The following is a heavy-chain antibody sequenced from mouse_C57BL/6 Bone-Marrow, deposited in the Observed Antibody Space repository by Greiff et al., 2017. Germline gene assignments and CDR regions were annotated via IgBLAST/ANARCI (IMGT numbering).Heavy chain of an antibody. CDR1: GFTFSDYG. V-gene: IGHV5-17*01. J-gene: IGHJ3*01. CDR2: ISSGSSTI. Sequence: EVKLMESGGGLVKPGGSLKLSCAASGFTFSDYGMHWVRQAPEKGLEWVAYISSGSSTIYYADTVKGRFTISRDNAKNTLFLQMTSLRSEDTAMYYCARGTGSPLAYWGQGTLVTVSA. CDR3: ARGTGSPLAY. D-gene: IGHD4-1*01.